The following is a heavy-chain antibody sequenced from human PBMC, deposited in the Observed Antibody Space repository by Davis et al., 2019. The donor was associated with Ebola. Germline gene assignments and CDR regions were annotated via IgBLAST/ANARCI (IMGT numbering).Heavy chain of an antibody. CDR3: ATPGRLMVYAPYDY. CDR1: GYTLTELS. Sequence: ASVKVSCKVSGYTLTELSMHWVRQAPGKGLEWMGGFDPEDGETIYAQKFQGRVTMTEDTSTDTAYMELSSLRSEDTAVYYCATPGRLMVYAPYDYWGQGTLVTVSS. CDR2: FDPEDGET. V-gene: IGHV1-24*01. D-gene: IGHD2-8*01. J-gene: IGHJ4*02.